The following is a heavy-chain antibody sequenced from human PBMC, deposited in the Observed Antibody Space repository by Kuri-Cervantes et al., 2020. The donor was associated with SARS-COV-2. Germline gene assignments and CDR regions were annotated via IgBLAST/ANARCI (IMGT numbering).Heavy chain of an antibody. D-gene: IGHD2-2*01. CDR1: GFTFSNAW. J-gene: IGHJ3*02. CDR3: TREGIVVVPAAIGAFDI. Sequence: GGSLRLSCAASGFTFSNAWMNWVRQAPGKGLEWVGRIKSKTDGGTTDYAAPVKGRFTISRDDSKNTLYLQMNSLKTEDTAVYYCTREGIVVVPAAIGAFDIWGQGTMVTVSS. V-gene: IGHV3-15*07. CDR2: IKSKTDGGTT.